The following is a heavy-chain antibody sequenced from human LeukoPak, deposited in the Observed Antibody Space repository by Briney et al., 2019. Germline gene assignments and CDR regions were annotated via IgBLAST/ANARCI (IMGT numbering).Heavy chain of an antibody. CDR3: AKDGGPTVVTPYFDY. J-gene: IGHJ4*02. CDR2: ICGSGGST. CDR1: GFTFSSYP. V-gene: IGHV3-23*01. Sequence: PSGGSLRLSCAASGFTFSSYPMSWVRQAPGKGLEWVSAICGSGGSTYYADSVKGRFTISRDNSKNTLYLQMNSLRAEDTAAYYCAKDGGPTVVTPYFDYWGQGTLVTVSS. D-gene: IGHD4-23*01.